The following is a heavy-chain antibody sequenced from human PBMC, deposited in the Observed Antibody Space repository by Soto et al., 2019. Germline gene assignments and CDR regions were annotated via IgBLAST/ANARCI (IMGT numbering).Heavy chain of an antibody. V-gene: IGHV1-46*03. Sequence: GTSVKISFKASGYTFTRSNLHLVPQAPDQGLEWMGLINPSGGSTSYAQKFQGRVTMTRDTSTSTVYMELSSLRSEDTAVYYCARDKPPQSITIFGVVTPDAFDIWGQGTMVTVSS. CDR1: GYTFTRSN. CDR2: INPSGGST. D-gene: IGHD3-3*01. CDR3: ARDKPPQSITIFGVVTPDAFDI. J-gene: IGHJ3*02.